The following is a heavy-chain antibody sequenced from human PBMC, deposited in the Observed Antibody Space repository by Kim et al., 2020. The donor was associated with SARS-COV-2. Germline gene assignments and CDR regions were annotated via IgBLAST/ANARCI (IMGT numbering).Heavy chain of an antibody. CDR1: GGSVSSGSYY. CDR2: IYYSGST. Sequence: SETLSLTCTVSGGSVSSGSYYWSWIRQPPGKGLEWIGYIYYSGSTNYNPSLKSRVTISVDTSKNQFSLKLSSVTAADTAVYYCARGGSVDYYDSSGYYYAKALGAFDIWGQGTMVPVSS. D-gene: IGHD3-22*01. V-gene: IGHV4-61*01. CDR3: ARGGSVDYYDSSGYYYAKALGAFDI. J-gene: IGHJ3*02.